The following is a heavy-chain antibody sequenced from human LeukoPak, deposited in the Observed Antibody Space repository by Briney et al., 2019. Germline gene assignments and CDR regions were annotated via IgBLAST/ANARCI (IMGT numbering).Heavy chain of an antibody. CDR3: ARLAAPSHFDY. V-gene: IGHV3-48*04. J-gene: IGHJ4*02. Sequence: GGSLRLSCAASGFTFSSYSMNWVRQAPGKGLEWVSYISSSSSTIYYADSVKGRFTISRDNAKNSLYLQMNSLRAEDTAVYYCARLAAPSHFDYWGQGTLVTVSS. D-gene: IGHD6-13*01. CDR1: GFTFSSYS. CDR2: ISSSSSTI.